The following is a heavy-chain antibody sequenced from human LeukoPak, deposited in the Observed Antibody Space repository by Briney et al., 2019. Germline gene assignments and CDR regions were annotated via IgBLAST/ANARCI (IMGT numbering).Heavy chain of an antibody. CDR3: ARGRRRGGYLYYFDY. V-gene: IGHV4-34*01. CDR2: INHSGST. D-gene: IGHD5-12*01. J-gene: IGHJ4*02. CDR1: GGSFSGYY. Sequence: SETLSLTCAVYGGSFSGYYWSWTRQPPGKGLEWIGEINHSGSTNYNPSLKSRVTVSVDTSKNQFSLKLNSVTAADTAVYYCARGRRRGGYLYYFDYWGQGTLVTVSS.